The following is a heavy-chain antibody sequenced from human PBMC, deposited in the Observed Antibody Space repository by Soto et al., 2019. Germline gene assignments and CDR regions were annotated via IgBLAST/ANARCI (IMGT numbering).Heavy chain of an antibody. D-gene: IGHD2-15*01. J-gene: IGHJ5*02. CDR2: IIPIFGTA. V-gene: IGHV1-69*13. CDR3: ARDRYCSGGSCYAKWFDP. CDR1: GGTFSSYA. Sequence: ASVKVSCKASGGTFSSYAISWVRQAPGQGLEWMGGIIPIFGTANYAQKFQGRVTITADESTSTAYMELSSLRSEDTAVYYCARDRYCSGGSCYAKWFDPWGQGTLVTVSS.